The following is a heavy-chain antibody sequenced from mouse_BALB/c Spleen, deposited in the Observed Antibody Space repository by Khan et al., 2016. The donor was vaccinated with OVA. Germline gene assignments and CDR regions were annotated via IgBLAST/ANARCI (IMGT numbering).Heavy chain of an antibody. CDR1: GFTFSTFA. Sequence: EVELVESGGGLVKPGGSLKLSCIASGFTFSTFAMSWVRQTPEKRLEWVATINSAGDYTYYPDSVKGRFTISRDSAKNTLSLQMSSLRSDDTAMYYCARHNYGPFAYWGQGTLVTVSA. D-gene: IGHD1-1*01. V-gene: IGHV5-9-3*01. CDR2: INSAGDYT. J-gene: IGHJ3*01. CDR3: ARHNYGPFAY.